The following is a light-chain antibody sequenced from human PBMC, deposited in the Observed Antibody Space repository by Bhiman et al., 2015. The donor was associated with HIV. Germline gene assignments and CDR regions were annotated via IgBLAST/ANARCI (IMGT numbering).Light chain of an antibody. J-gene: IGLJ2*01. CDR3: CSYAGSSTYVV. V-gene: IGLV2-23*02. Sequence: QSALTQPASVSGWPGQSITISCTGTSSDVGTYNLVSWYQQHPGKAPKLMIYEVSKRPSGVSNRFSGSKSGNTASLTISGLQTEDEADYYCCSYAGSSTYVVFGGGTKLTVL. CDR1: SSDVGTYNL. CDR2: EVS.